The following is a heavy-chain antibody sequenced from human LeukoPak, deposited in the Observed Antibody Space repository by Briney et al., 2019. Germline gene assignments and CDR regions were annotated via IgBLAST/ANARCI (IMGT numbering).Heavy chain of an antibody. CDR2: IYYTGTT. J-gene: IGHJ3*02. V-gene: IGHV4-59*01. Sequence: SETLSLTCTVSGGSIGSYYWSWIRQPPGKGLEWIGYIYYTGTTTYNPSLKSRVTISLDASKKQFSLKLTSVTAADTAVYYCARAYSYGLIHDAFDIWGQGTMVTVSS. CDR3: ARAYSYGLIHDAFDI. D-gene: IGHD5-18*01. CDR1: GGSIGSYY.